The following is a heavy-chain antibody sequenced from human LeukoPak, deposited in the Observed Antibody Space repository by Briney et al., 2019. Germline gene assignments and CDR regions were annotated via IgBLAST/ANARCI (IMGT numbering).Heavy chain of an antibody. CDR1: GFTFSSYG. Sequence: GGSLRLSCAASGFTFSSYGMHWVRQAPGKGLEWVAVIWYDGSNKYYADSVKGRFTISRDNAKNSLYLQMNSLRAEDTAVYYCARDPRYYDSSEGFDYWGQGTLVTVSS. CDR3: ARDPRYYDSSEGFDY. CDR2: IWYDGSNK. J-gene: IGHJ4*02. D-gene: IGHD3-22*01. V-gene: IGHV3-33*01.